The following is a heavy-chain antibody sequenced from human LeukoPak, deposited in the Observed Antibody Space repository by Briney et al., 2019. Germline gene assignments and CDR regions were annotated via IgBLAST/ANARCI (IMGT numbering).Heavy chain of an antibody. CDR2: TKQDGSQE. CDR1: GFTFSRYW. Sequence: PGGSLRLSRAASGFTFSRYWMSWARQAPGKGLEWVANTKQDGSQEYYVDSVKGRFTISRDNAKNSLYLQMNGLRAEDTAVYYCSRGGDSGGSPGYDYWGQGTLVTVSS. CDR3: SRGGDSGGSPGYDY. D-gene: IGHD3-22*01. V-gene: IGHV3-7*01. J-gene: IGHJ4*02.